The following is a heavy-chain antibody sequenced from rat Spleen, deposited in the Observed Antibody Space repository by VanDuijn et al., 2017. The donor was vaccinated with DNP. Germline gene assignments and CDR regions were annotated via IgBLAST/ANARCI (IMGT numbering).Heavy chain of an antibody. CDR2: ISYSGST. V-gene: IGHV3-1*01. Sequence: EVHLQESGPGLVKPSQSLSLTCSVTGYSITSNFWGWIRKFPGNEMEWIGHISYSGSTSYHPSLKSRVSITRDTSKNQFFLQLSSVTTEDTATYYCARWNIGTSTLDYWGQGVMVTVSS. D-gene: IGHD1-5*01. J-gene: IGHJ2*01. CDR3: ARWNIGTSTLDY. CDR1: GYSITSNF.